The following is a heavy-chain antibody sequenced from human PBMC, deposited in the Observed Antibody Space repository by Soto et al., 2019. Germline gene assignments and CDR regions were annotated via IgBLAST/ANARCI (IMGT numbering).Heavy chain of an antibody. V-gene: IGHV4-39*07. Sequence: SETLSLTCTVSGGSISSSSYYWGWIRQPPGKGLEWIGSIYYNGRTYFNPSLKSRVTISVDTSKNQFSLKLSSVTAADTAVYYCERDPDYWGQGTLVTVSS. J-gene: IGHJ4*02. CDR3: ERDPDY. CDR2: IYYNGRT. CDR1: GGSISSSSYY.